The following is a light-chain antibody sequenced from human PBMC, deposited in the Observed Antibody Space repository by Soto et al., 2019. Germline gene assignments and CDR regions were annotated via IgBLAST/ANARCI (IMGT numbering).Light chain of an antibody. CDR1: ISDVASYNL. J-gene: IGLJ2*01. V-gene: IGLV2-23*01. Sequence: QSALTQPASVSGSPGQSITISCTGTISDVASYNLVSWYQHHPGKAPRVIIYEGSKRPSGISNRFSGSKSGNTASLTISGLQAEDEADYYCCSYAGGSSVIFGGGTKLTVL. CDR3: CSYAGGSSVI. CDR2: EGS.